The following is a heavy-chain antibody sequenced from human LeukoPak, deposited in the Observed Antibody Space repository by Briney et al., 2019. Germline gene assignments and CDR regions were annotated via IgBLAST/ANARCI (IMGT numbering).Heavy chain of an antibody. CDR2: IIPIFGTA. CDR1: GGTFSSYA. CDR3: ARSTTVTGTVFDP. D-gene: IGHD4-11*01. V-gene: IGHV1-69*13. J-gene: IGHJ5*02. Sequence: ASVKVSCKASGGTFSSYAISWVRQAPGQGLEWMGGIIPIFGTANYAQKFQGRVTITADESTSTAYMELSGLRSEDTAVYYCARSTTVTGTVFDPWGQGTLVTVSS.